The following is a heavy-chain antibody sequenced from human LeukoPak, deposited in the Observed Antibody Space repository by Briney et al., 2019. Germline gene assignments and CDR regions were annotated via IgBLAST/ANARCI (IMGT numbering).Heavy chain of an antibody. CDR2: IKQDGSEK. D-gene: IGHD3-22*01. Sequence: GGSLRLSCAASGFTFSSYWMSWVRQAPGKGLEWVANIKQDGSEKNYVDSVKGRFTISRDNAKNSLYLQMNSLRAEDTAVYYCARAMNYYDSSGYYYGGPEYFQHWGQGTLVTVSS. CDR1: GFTFSSYW. J-gene: IGHJ1*01. CDR3: ARAMNYYDSSGYYYGGPEYFQH. V-gene: IGHV3-7*01.